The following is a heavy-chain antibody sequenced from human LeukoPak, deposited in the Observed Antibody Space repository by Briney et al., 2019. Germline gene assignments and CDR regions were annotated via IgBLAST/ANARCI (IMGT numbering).Heavy chain of an antibody. CDR2: ISYSGTT. CDR1: GGSISSSYYY. CDR3: ARHKMGTTRLYYFDY. D-gene: IGHD1-26*01. V-gene: IGHV4-39*01. Sequence: PSETLSLTCTVSGGSISSSYYYWGWIRQPPGKGLEGIGTISYSGTTYYNPSLESRVTISVDTSTNQFSLKLTSVTAADTAVYYCARHKMGTTRLYYFDYWGQGTLVTVSS. J-gene: IGHJ4*02.